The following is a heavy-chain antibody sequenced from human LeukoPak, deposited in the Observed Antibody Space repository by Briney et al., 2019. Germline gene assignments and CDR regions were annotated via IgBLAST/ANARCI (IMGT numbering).Heavy chain of an antibody. CDR3: ARGPYFDILTVYYNWFDH. Sequence: ASVKVSCKASGYTFTIYSMHWVRDAPGQRLEWRVWINAGKGNTKYTQKFQGRVTITRDTSASTAYMELRSLRSEETAVYNCARGPYFDILTVYYNWFDHWGQGTLVTVSS. J-gene: IGHJ5*02. D-gene: IGHD3-9*01. CDR2: INAGKGNT. V-gene: IGHV1-3*01. CDR1: GYTFTIYS.